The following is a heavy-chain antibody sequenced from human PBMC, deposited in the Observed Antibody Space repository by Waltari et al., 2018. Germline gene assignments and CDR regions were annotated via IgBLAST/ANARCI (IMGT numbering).Heavy chain of an antibody. J-gene: IGHJ4*02. CDR2: ISYDGSNK. CDR1: GSPFSSYA. Sequence: QVQLVESGGGVVRPGRPLSLACAASGSPFSSYAMHWDRPAPGKGLDWVAVISYDGSNKYYADSVKGRFTISRDNSKNTLYLQMNSLRAEDTAVYYCARDPHYDFWSGLHYWGQGTLVTVSS. D-gene: IGHD3-3*01. CDR3: ARDPHYDFWSGLHY. V-gene: IGHV3-30*01.